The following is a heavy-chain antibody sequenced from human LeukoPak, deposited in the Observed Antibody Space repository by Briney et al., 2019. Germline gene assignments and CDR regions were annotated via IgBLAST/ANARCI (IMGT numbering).Heavy chain of an antibody. Sequence: GGSLRLSCAASGFTFSSCGMHWVRQAPGKGLEWVSGITYSGASTYYADSVKGRFTISRDNSKNALYLQMNSLRAEDTAVYYCANRPGDPYYFDYWGQGTLVTVSS. CDR2: ITYSGAST. D-gene: IGHD7-27*01. CDR1: GFTFSSCG. J-gene: IGHJ4*02. V-gene: IGHV3-23*01. CDR3: ANRPGDPYYFDY.